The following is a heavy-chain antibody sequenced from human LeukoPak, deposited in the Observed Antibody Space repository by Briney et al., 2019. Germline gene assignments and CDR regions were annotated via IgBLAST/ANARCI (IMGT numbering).Heavy chain of an antibody. V-gene: IGHV4-59*01. CDR3: ARADARITIFGVVIKEINWFDP. Sequence: PSETLSLTCTVSGGSISSYYWSWIRQPPGKGLEWIGYIYYSGSTNYNPSLKSRVTISVDTSKNPFSLKLSSVTAADTAVYYCARADARITIFGVVIKEINWFDPWGQGTLVTVSS. CDR2: IYYSGST. J-gene: IGHJ5*02. CDR1: GGSISSYY. D-gene: IGHD3-3*01.